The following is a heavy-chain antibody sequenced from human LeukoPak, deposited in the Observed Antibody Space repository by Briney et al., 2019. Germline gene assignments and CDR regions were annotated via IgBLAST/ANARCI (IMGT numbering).Heavy chain of an antibody. D-gene: IGHD1-26*01. Sequence: GASVKVSCKASGYTFTGYYMHWVRQAPGQGLEWMGRINANSGVTEYQQKFQGRVTMTRDTSVSTAYVEVNWLISDDTAIYYCARDVSSTPNWEFDYWGQGTLVTVSS. CDR3: ARDVSSTPNWEFDY. J-gene: IGHJ4*02. CDR2: INANSGVT. V-gene: IGHV1-2*06. CDR1: GYTFTGYY.